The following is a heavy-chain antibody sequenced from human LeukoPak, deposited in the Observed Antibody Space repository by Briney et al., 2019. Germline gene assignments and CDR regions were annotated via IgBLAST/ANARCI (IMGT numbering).Heavy chain of an antibody. J-gene: IGHJ3*02. Sequence: PSETLSFTCAVYGGSFSGYYWSWIRQPPGKGLEWIGEINHSGSTNYNPSLKSRVTISVDTSKNQFSLKLSSVTAADTAVYYCARHWRASSSWPARAFDIWGQGTMVTVSS. V-gene: IGHV4-34*01. CDR3: ARHWRASSSWPARAFDI. CDR1: GGSFSGYY. CDR2: INHSGST. D-gene: IGHD6-13*01.